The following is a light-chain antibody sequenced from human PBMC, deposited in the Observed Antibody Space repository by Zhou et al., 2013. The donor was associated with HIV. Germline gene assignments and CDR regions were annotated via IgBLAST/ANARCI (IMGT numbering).Light chain of an antibody. J-gene: IGKJ4*01. CDR1: QSVSSSY. V-gene: IGKV3D-20*02. Sequence: EIVLTQSPGTLSLSPGERATLSCRASQSVSSSYLAWYQQQKPGQAPRLLIYDSSKRATGIPARFSGSGSGTDFTLTISSLEPEDFAVYYCQHRTTSPPGVTFGGGTKVQIK. CDR2: DSS. CDR3: QHRTTSPPGVT.